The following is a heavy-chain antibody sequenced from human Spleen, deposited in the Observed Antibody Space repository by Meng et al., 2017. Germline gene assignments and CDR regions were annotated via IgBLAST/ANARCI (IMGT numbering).Heavy chain of an antibody. V-gene: IGHV4-59*01. CDR2: IYNSGST. J-gene: IGHJ6*02. CDR1: GGSISSNY. D-gene: IGHD3-10*01. CDR3: AREDYGSGSFNLGGMDV. Sequence: SETLSLTCTVSGGSISSNYWSWIRQPPGKGLEWIGYIYNSGSTNYNPSLRSRVTMSLDTSKSQFSLKLRSVTAADTAVYYCAREDYGSGSFNLGGMDVWGQGTTVTVYS.